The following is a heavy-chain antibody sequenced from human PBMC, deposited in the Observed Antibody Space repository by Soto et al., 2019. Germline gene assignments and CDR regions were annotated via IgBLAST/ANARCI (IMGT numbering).Heavy chain of an antibody. CDR3: SRGGMSLGWTDQFDAFAI. J-gene: IGHJ3*02. Sequence: ASLQVSCQDYGDRVNGGYIKFGRAAPGQGLEWWGWINPNSGGTNFAQKFQGRVTMTRDTSISTAYMELSRLKSDETAVYYRSRGGMSLGWTDQFDAFAIWGQGKMVTVSS. CDR2: INPNSGGT. V-gene: IGHV1-2*02. D-gene: IGHD2-21*01. CDR1: GDRVNGGY.